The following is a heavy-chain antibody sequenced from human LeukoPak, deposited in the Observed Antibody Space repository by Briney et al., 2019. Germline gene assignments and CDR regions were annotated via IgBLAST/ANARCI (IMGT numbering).Heavy chain of an antibody. CDR2: ITTSSTYI. V-gene: IGHV3-21*01. D-gene: IGHD3-3*01. CDR3: ARVSRSGYYGEY. Sequence: GGSLRLSCAVSGFTFSTYIMNWVRQAPGKGLEWVSSITTSSTYIYYADSVKGRFTISRDNAKNLLFLQMNSLRAEDTAVYYCARVSRSGYYGEYWGQGTTVTVSS. CDR1: GFTFSTYI. J-gene: IGHJ4*02.